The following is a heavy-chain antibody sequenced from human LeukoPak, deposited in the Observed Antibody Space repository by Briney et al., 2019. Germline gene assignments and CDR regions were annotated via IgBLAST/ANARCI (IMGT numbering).Heavy chain of an antibody. CDR3: ARGRDRSKAGDH. J-gene: IGHJ4*02. CDR2: IHPSGIF. CDR1: GGSCDDYY. V-gene: IGHV4-34*01. Sequence: SETLSLTCAVYGGSCDDYYCSCIRQPPGKGLEWIGEIHPSGIFYYNSSLMSRVTISIDTSKSQFSLRLTSVTAADTGFYYCARGRDRSKAGDHWGQGSLVTVSS. D-gene: IGHD5-24*01.